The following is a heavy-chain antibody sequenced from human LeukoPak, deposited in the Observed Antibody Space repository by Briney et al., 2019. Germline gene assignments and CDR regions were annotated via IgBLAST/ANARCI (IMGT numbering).Heavy chain of an antibody. CDR1: GGSISSYY. Sequence: KPSETLSLTCTVSGGSISSYYWSWIRQPPGKGLEWIGYIYYSGSTNYNPSLKSRVTISVDTSKNQFSLKLSSVTAADTAVYYCARGEYYDSSSPLYYFDHWGQGTLVTVSS. J-gene: IGHJ4*02. V-gene: IGHV4-59*01. CDR2: IYYSGST. CDR3: ARGEYYDSSSPLYYFDH. D-gene: IGHD3-22*01.